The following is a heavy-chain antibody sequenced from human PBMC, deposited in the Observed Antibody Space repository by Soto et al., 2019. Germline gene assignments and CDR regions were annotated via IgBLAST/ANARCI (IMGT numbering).Heavy chain of an antibody. Sequence: EVQLLESGGGLVQPGGSLRLSCAASGFTFSTYAMSWVRQAPGKGLEWVSVISGSGASTYYADSVKGRFTISRDKSENTLYLQMNSLRAEDTAIYYCARPTVVVVASKPRWFDPWGRGTLVTVSS. V-gene: IGHV3-23*01. D-gene: IGHD2-15*01. CDR2: ISGSGAST. CDR1: GFTFSTYA. J-gene: IGHJ5*02. CDR3: ARPTVVVVASKPRWFDP.